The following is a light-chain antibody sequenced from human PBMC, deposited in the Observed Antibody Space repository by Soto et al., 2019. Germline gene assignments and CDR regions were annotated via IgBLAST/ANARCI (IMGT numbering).Light chain of an antibody. CDR3: QHYGSSGLT. Sequence: EIVLTQSPGTLSLSPGERATLSCRASQSVSSSYLAWYQKKPGQAPRLLIYGASSRATGIPDRFGGRGSGTYFILTISRLEPEDFAVYYCQHYGSSGLTFGGGTKVEIK. V-gene: IGKV3-20*01. J-gene: IGKJ4*01. CDR1: QSVSSSY. CDR2: GAS.